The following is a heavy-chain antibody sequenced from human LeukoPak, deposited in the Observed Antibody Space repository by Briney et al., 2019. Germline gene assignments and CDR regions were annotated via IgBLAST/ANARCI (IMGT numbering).Heavy chain of an antibody. V-gene: IGHV1-2*02. D-gene: IGHD4-17*01. CDR1: GYTFTGCY. J-gene: IGHJ4*02. CDR3: ARDPTTVTTVDY. CDR2: INPNSGGT. Sequence: ASVKVSCKASGYTFTGCYMHWVRQAPGQGLEWMGWINPNSGGTNYAQKFQGRVTMTRDTSISTAYMELSRLRSDDTAVYYCARDPTTVTTVDYWGQGTLVTVSS.